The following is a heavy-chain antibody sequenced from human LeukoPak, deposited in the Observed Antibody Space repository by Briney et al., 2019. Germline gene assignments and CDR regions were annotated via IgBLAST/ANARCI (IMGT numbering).Heavy chain of an antibody. J-gene: IGHJ4*02. D-gene: IGHD4-17*01. Sequence: GALRLSCAASGFTFSSYWMSWVRQAPGKGLEWVANIKQDGNEKYYVDSVKGRFTISRDNAKNSLYLQMNSLRAEDTAVYYCASHYGDYSFFDYWGQGTLVTVSS. CDR1: GFTFSSYW. CDR3: ASHYGDYSFFDY. CDR2: IKQDGNEK. V-gene: IGHV3-7*02.